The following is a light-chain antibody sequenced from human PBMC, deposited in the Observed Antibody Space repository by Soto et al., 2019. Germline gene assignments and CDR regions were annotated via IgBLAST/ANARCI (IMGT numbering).Light chain of an antibody. J-gene: IGLJ1*01. CDR1: SSDVGGYNY. Sequence: QSVLTQPASVSGSPGQSITISCTGTSSDVGGYNYVSWYQQHPGKAPKLVIYDVSNRPSGVSNRFSGSKSGNTASLTISGLQAEDEADYYCSSYTSSSIHYVFGTGTKLTVL. CDR3: SSYTSSSIHYV. V-gene: IGLV2-14*01. CDR2: DVS.